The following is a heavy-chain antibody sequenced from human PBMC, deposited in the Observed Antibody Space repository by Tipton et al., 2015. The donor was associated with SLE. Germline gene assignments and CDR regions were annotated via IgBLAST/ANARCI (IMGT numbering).Heavy chain of an antibody. D-gene: IGHD3-10*01. V-gene: IGHV4-31*03. CDR1: GGSISSGGYY. CDR3: ASPLLWFGENYMDV. Sequence: TLSLTCTVSGGSISSGGYYWSWIRQHPGKGLEWIGYIYYSGSTYYNPSLKSRVTISVDTSKNQFSLKLSSVTAADTAVYYCASPLLWFGENYMDVWGKGTTVTVSS. J-gene: IGHJ6*03. CDR2: IYYSGST.